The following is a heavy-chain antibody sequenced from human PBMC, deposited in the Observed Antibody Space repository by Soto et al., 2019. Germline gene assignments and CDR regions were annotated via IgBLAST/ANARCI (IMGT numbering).Heavy chain of an antibody. V-gene: IGHV4-34*01. J-gene: IGHJ4*02. CDR3: ARLWGFIAARPFDY. CDR1: GGSFSCYY. Sequence: PSETLSFTCAVYGGSFSCYYWSWIRQPPGKGLEWIGEINHSGSTNYNPSLKSRVTISVDTSKNQFSLKLSSVTAADTAVYYCARLWGFIAARPFDYWGQGTLVTVSS. CDR2: INHSGST. D-gene: IGHD6-6*01.